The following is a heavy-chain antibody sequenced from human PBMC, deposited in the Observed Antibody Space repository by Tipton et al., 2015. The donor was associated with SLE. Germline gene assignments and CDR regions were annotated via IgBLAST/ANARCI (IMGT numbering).Heavy chain of an antibody. CDR1: GYSISSGYY. Sequence: LRLSCTVSGYSISSGYYWAWIRQPPGKGLEWIASIYHSGSTFYNLSLKSRVTISADTSKNQLSLRLTSVTAADTAVYYCAGVSRDAFEIWGQGTMVTVSS. J-gene: IGHJ3*02. V-gene: IGHV4-38-2*02. CDR3: AGVSRDAFEI. D-gene: IGHD5/OR15-5a*01. CDR2: IYHSGST.